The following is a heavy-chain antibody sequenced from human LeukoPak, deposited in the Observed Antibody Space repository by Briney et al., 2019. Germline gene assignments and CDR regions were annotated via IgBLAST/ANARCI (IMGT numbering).Heavy chain of an antibody. D-gene: IGHD1-26*01. CDR3: AKEHSGSYQWDY. CDR2: ISGSGGST. V-gene: IGHV3-23*01. Sequence: GYLRLSCAASGFTFSSSAMSWVRQAPGKRQEWVSAISGSGGSTYYADSVKGRFTISRDNSKNALYLQMNSLRAEDTAVYYCAKEHSGSYQWDYWGQGTLVTVSS. CDR1: GFTFSSSA. J-gene: IGHJ4*02.